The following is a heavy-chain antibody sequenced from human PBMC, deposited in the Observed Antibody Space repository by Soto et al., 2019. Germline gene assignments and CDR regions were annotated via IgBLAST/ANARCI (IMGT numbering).Heavy chain of an antibody. CDR2: ITGSGGKT. J-gene: IGHJ6*02. Sequence: GGSLRLSCAASGFTFSSYAMNWVRQTPGKGLDWVSVITGSGGKTYYADSVKGRFTISRDNSKNTLYLQMNSLRAEDTAVYYCAKDTANVDYYYYGKDVWRQATTVTVS. CDR3: AKDTANVDYYYYGKDV. D-gene: IGHD2-21*01. V-gene: IGHV3-23*01. CDR1: GFTFSSYA.